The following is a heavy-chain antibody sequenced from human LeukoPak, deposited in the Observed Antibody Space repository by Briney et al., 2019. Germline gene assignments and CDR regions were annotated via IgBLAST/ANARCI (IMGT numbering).Heavy chain of an antibody. J-gene: IGHJ4*02. V-gene: IGHV1-69*04. CDR1: GGTFSSYA. CDR3: ARGLCSGGSCYQPFDY. D-gene: IGHD2-15*01. CDR2: IIPILGIA. Sequence: SVKVSCKASGGTFSSYAISWVRQAAGQGLEWMGRIIPILGIANYAQKFQGRVTITADKSTSTAYMELSSLRSEDTAVYYCARGLCSGGSCYQPFDYWGQGTLVTVSS.